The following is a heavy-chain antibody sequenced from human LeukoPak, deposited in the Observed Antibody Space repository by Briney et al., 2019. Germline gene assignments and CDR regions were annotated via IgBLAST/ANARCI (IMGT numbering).Heavy chain of an antibody. J-gene: IGHJ5*02. CDR1: GFTFTSYW. CDR3: ARFTRGPGNGGDCP. D-gene: IGHD2-21*02. Sequence: PGGSLRLSCAASGFTFTSYWMSWVRQAPGKGLEWVANINQDGTNTQYVDSVKGRFTISRDNAKNSLYLQMNSLRAEDTALYYCARFTRGPGNGGDCPWGQGTLVTVSS. V-gene: IGHV3-7*01. CDR2: INQDGTNT.